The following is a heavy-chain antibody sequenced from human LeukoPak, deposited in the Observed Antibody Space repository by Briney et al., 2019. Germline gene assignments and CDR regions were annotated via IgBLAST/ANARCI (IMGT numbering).Heavy chain of an antibody. V-gene: IGHV3-23*01. D-gene: IGHD6-19*01. CDR3: AKELSSGYYAYYFDY. CDR2: ISGSGGST. Sequence: GGSLRLSCAASGFTFSDYHMSWVRQAPGKGLEWVSTISGSGGSTNYADSVKGRFTISRDNSKNTLYLQMNSLRAEDTAVYYCAKELSSGYYAYYFDYWGQGTLVTVSS. CDR1: GFTFSDYH. J-gene: IGHJ4*02.